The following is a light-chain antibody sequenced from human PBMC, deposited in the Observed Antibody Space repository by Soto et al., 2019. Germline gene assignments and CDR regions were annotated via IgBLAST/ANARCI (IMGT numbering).Light chain of an antibody. V-gene: IGKV3-11*01. Sequence: ETVLTQSPATLSLSPGERATLSCRASQSIRNFLAWYQQKPGQAPRLLIYDTSNRATGIPARFSGSGSGTDFTLTISSLEPEDFAVYYCQQRSSWLTFGGGTKVEIK. CDR3: QQRSSWLT. J-gene: IGKJ4*01. CDR2: DTS. CDR1: QSIRNF.